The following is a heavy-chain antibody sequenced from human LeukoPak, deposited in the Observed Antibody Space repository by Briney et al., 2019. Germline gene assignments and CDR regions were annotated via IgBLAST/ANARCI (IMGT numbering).Heavy chain of an antibody. V-gene: IGHV4-39*07. CDR2: IYYSGST. CDR1: GGSISSSSYY. J-gene: IGHJ3*02. D-gene: IGHD4-23*01. CDR3: ARGAGNSVAFDI. Sequence: SETLSLTCTVSGGSISSSSYYWGWIRQPPGKGLEWIGSIYYSGSTYYNPSLKSRVTISVDRSKNQFSLKLSSVTAADTAVYYCARGAGNSVAFDIWGQGTMVTVSS.